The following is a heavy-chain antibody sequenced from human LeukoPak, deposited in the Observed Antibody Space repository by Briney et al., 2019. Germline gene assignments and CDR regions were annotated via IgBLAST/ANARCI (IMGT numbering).Heavy chain of an antibody. J-gene: IGHJ6*03. D-gene: IGHD5-18*01. CDR2: FYYSETI. CDR1: GGSISSGSYY. Sequence: KPSQTLSLTCTVSGGSISSGSYYGSWIRQPAGKGLEWVGSFYYSETINYSPSLKSRVTISADPSTNQVSLKLSSVTAADTAAYYCARGARHWIQPNYMDVWGKGTTVTVTS. CDR3: ARGARHWIQPNYMDV. V-gene: IGHV4-61*10.